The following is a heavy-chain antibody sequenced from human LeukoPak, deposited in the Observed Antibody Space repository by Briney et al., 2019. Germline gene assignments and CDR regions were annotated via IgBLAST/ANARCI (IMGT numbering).Heavy chain of an antibody. Sequence: SETLSLTCTVSGGSIGSYYWSWIRQPPGKGLEWIGYIYSSGSTNYNPSLKSRVTISLDTSKNQFSLKLSFVTAADTAVYYCARDGGATAFFDYWGQGTLVTVSS. CDR2: IYSSGST. CDR3: ARDGGATAFFDY. D-gene: IGHD1-26*01. CDR1: GGSIGSYY. V-gene: IGHV4-59*01. J-gene: IGHJ4*02.